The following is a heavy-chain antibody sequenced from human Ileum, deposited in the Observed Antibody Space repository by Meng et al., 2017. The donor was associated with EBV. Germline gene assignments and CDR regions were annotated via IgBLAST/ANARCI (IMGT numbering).Heavy chain of an antibody. CDR3: AGDGD. CDR2: IYYSGST. CDR1: GGSISSSSYY. V-gene: IGHV4-39*07. D-gene: IGHD4-17*01. Sequence: QLHGWGHGLVKPSEPPSLTCTVSGGSISSSSYYWGWIRQPPGKGLEWIGSIYYSGSTYYNPSLKSRVTISVDTSKNQFSLKLSSVTAADTAVYYCAGDGDGGQGTLVTVSS. J-gene: IGHJ4*02.